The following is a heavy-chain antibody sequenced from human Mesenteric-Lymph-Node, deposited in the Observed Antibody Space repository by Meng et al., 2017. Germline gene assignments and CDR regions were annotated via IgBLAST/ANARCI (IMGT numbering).Heavy chain of an antibody. Sequence: GGSLRLSCAASGFTFSSYAMSWVRQAPGKGLEWVSAISGSGVYTYYADSVKGRFTISRGNSKNTLYLQMNSLRAEDTAVYYCAKVEVTSDGMDIWGQGTTVTVSS. J-gene: IGHJ6*02. V-gene: IGHV3-23*01. CDR3: AKVEVTSDGMDI. CDR1: GFTFSSYA. D-gene: IGHD4-17*01. CDR2: ISGSGVYT.